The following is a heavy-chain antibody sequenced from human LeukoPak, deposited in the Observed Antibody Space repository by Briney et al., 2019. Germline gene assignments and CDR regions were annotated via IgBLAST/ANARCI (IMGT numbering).Heavy chain of an antibody. Sequence: GGSLRLSCAASGLTVSSNYMSSVRQAPGKGLEWVSVIYSGGSTYYADSVKGRFTISRDNAKNSLYLQMNSLRAADTAVYYCARGTMWFDPWGQGTLVTVSS. CDR2: IYSGGST. V-gene: IGHV3-53*01. D-gene: IGHD1-7*01. J-gene: IGHJ5*02. CDR3: ARGTMWFDP. CDR1: GLTVSSNY.